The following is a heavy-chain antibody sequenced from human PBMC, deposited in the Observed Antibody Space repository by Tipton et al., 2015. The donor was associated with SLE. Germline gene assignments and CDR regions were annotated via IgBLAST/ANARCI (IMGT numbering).Heavy chain of an antibody. D-gene: IGHD5-12*01. CDR1: GFIFSRYG. J-gene: IGHJ2*01. Sequence: SLRLSCAASGFIFSRYGMNWVRQAPGKGLGWVSYVSSGGNTIYYADAVKGRFTISRDNAKNSLYLQMNGLSGDDTGVYYCARDSGYDPYWYLDLWGRGTLVTVSS. CDR3: ARDSGYDPYWYLDL. V-gene: IGHV3-48*03. CDR2: VSSGGNTI.